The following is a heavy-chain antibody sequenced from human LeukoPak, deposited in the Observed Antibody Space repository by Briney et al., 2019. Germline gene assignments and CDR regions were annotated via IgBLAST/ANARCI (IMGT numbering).Heavy chain of an antibody. CDR1: GFTFSSYW. Sequence: PGGSLRLSCAASGFTFSSYWMHWVRQAPGKGLVWVSRINSDGCSTSYADSVKGRFTISRDNAKDTLYLQMNSLRAEDTAVYYCARGGRYSYASFDYWGQGTLVTVSS. V-gene: IGHV3-74*01. D-gene: IGHD5-18*01. J-gene: IGHJ4*02. CDR2: INSDGCST. CDR3: ARGGRYSYASFDY.